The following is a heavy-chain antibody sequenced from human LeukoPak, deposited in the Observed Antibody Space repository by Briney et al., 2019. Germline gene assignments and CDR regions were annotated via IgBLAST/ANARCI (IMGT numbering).Heavy chain of an antibody. CDR3: ARALLVRNGYNYSPNYFDY. V-gene: IGHV3-53*01. D-gene: IGHD5-24*01. CDR1: GLTVNSNY. CDR2: IYSGGTT. J-gene: IGHJ4*02. Sequence: GGSLRLSCAASGLTVNSNYMNWVRQAPGKGLQWVSVIYSGGTTYYADSVKGRFTISRDNSKNTLYLQMNSLRAEDTAVYYCARALLVRNGYNYSPNYFDYWGQGTQVTVSS.